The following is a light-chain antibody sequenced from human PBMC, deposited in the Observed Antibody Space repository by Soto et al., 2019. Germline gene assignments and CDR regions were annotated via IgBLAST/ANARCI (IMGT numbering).Light chain of an antibody. Sequence: EIVMTQSPATLSVSPGERATLSCRASQSVSSNVAWYQQKPGQAPRLLIYDASNRAPGIPARFSGSGSGTDFTLTISSLEPDDFAVYYCQQRSSWPRITFGQGTRLEIK. J-gene: IGKJ5*01. CDR3: QQRSSWPRIT. CDR2: DAS. CDR1: QSVSSN. V-gene: IGKV3-11*01.